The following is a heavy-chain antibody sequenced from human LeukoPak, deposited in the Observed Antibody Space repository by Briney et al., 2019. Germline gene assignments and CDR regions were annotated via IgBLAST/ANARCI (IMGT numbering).Heavy chain of an antibody. J-gene: IGHJ4*02. Sequence: GSLRLSCVVSGISLSNYAMTWVRQAPGKGLEWVSYISERGGSTTYADSVKGRFTISRDTSLDTLYLQMNNLRAEDTAVYFCAKRGVVIRGLLVIGYHQEAYHYDFWGQGVLVTVSS. CDR3: AKRGVVIRGLLVIGYHQEAYHYDF. CDR1: GISLSNYA. V-gene: IGHV3-23*01. D-gene: IGHD3-10*01. CDR2: ISERGGST.